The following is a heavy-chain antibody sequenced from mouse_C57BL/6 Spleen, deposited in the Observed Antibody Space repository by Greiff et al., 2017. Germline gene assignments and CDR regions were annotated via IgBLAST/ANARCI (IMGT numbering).Heavy chain of an antibody. V-gene: IGHV1-81*01. Sequence: QVQLKESGAELARPGASVKLSCKASGYTFTSYGISWVKQRTGQGLEWIGEIYPRSGTTYYNEKFKGKATLTAAKSSSTAYMELRSLTSEDSAVYFCATISKDYAMDYWGQGTSVTVSS. CDR1: GYTFTSYG. CDR2: IYPRSGTT. J-gene: IGHJ4*01. CDR3: ATISKDYAMDY. D-gene: IGHD6-2*01.